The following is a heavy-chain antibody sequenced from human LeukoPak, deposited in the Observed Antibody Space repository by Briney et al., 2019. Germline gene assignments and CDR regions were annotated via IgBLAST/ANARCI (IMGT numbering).Heavy chain of an antibody. D-gene: IGHD1-20*01. V-gene: IGHV4-59*04. J-gene: IGHJ4*02. CDR1: GGSISSYY. Sequence: SETLSLTCTVSGGSISSYYWSWIRQPPGKGLEWIGYIYYSGSTYYNPSLKSRVTISVDTSKNQFSLKLSSVTAADTAVYYCARDITGTIFDYWGQGTLVTVSS. CDR2: IYYSGST. CDR3: ARDITGTIFDY.